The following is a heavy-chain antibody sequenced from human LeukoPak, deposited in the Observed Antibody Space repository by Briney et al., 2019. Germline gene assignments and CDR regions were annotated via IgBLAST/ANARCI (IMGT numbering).Heavy chain of an antibody. D-gene: IGHD6-19*01. CDR3: ARGAWIAVAGSDFFDY. CDR1: GGSFSGYY. CDR2: IYSSGST. Sequence: PSETLSLTCAVYGGSFSGYYWSWIRQPAGKGLEWIGRIYSSGSTNYNPSLKSRVTISVDASKNHFSLKLTSVTAADTAVYYCARGAWIAVAGSDFFDYWGQGTLVTVSS. V-gene: IGHV4-59*10. J-gene: IGHJ4*02.